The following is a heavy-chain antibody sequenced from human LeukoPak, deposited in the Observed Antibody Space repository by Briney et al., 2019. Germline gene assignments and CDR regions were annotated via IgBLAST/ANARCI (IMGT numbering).Heavy chain of an antibody. CDR1: GFTFSSYS. CDR3: ANHLPGIAASDGY. D-gene: IGHD6-13*01. J-gene: IGHJ4*02. Sequence: GGSLRLSCAASGFTFSSYSISWVRQPPGKGLEWVSAISGSGGSTYYADSVKGRFTISRDNSKNTLYLQMSSLRAEDTAVDYCANHLPGIAASDGYWGQGTLVTVSS. V-gene: IGHV3-23*01. CDR2: ISGSGGST.